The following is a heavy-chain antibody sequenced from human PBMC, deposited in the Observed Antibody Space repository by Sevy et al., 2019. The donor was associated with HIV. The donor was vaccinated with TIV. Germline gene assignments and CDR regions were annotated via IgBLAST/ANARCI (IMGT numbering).Heavy chain of an antibody. CDR1: GFTFSSYA. CDR3: AKRRSRTPYYYYGMDV. J-gene: IGHJ6*02. Sequence: GGSLRLSCVASGFTFSSYAMSWVRQAPGKGLEWVSAISGSGGSTYYADSVKGRFTISRDNSKNTLYLQMNSLRAEDTAVYYCAKRRSRTPYYYYGMDVWGQGTTVTVSS. CDR2: ISGSGGST. V-gene: IGHV3-23*01.